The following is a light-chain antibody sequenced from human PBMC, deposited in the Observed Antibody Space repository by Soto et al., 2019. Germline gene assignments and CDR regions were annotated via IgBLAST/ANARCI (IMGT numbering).Light chain of an antibody. V-gene: IGKV1-17*03. CDR2: GAS. CDR3: LQYNSYPFT. CDR1: QGISNS. J-gene: IGKJ4*01. Sequence: DIQITQSPSAMSSSLGDRVTITCRASQGISNSLAWFQQKPGKVPKRLIYGASTLQSGAPSRFSGSASGAAFTLTISSLQPEDFATYYCLQYNSYPFTFGGGTKV.